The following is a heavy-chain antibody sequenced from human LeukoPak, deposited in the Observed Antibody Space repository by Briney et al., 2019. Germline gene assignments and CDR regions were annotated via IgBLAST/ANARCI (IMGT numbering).Heavy chain of an antibody. CDR1: GFTFSSYA. J-gene: IGHJ6*02. CDR3: AKREYSGGWLPPLYGMDV. CDR2: ISYDGSNK. D-gene: IGHD6-19*01. V-gene: IGHV3-30*18. Sequence: SLRLSCSPSGFTFSSYAMHWVPPAPRKGPEWVAVISYDGSNKYYADSKKGRFTISRDNSKNTLYLQMNSLRAEDTAVYYCAKREYSGGWLPPLYGMDVWGQGTTVTVSS.